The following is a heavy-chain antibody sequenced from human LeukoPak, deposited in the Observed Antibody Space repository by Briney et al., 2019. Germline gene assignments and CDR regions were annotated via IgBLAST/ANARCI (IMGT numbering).Heavy chain of an antibody. CDR2: ISSSSSYI. CDR3: ARDGLTFYYGSGSYSSGYYYYAMDV. V-gene: IGHV3-21*01. D-gene: IGHD3-10*01. Sequence: GGSLRLSCAASGFTFSSYSMNWVRQAPGKGLEWVSSISSSSSYIYYADSVKGRFTISRDNAKNSLYLQMNSLRAEDTAVYYCARDGLTFYYGSGSYSSGYYYYAMDVWGQGTTVTVSS. J-gene: IGHJ6*02. CDR1: GFTFSSYS.